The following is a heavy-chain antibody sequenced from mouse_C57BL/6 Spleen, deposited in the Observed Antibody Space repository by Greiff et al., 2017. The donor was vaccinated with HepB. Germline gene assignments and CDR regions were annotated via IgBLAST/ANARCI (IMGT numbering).Heavy chain of an antibody. D-gene: IGHD1-1*01. CDR2: IHPNSGST. Sequence: QVQLQQPGAELVKPGASVKLSCKASGYTFTSYWMHWVKQRPGQGLEWIGMIHPNSGSTNYNEKFKSKATLTVDKSSSTAYMQLSSLTSEDAAVYYGARDYGSGDYAMDYWGQGTSVTVSS. CDR3: ARDYGSGDYAMDY. J-gene: IGHJ4*01. CDR1: GYTFTSYW. V-gene: IGHV1-64*01.